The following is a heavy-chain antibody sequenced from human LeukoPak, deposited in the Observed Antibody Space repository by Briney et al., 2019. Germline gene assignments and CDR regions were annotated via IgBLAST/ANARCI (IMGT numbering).Heavy chain of an antibody. CDR3: ARLVQQWLVDY. J-gene: IGHJ4*02. V-gene: IGHV4-59*08. CDR1: GGSISSYY. CDR2: IYYSGST. Sequence: SETLSLTCTVSGGSISSYYWSWIRQPTGKGLEWIGYIYYSGSTNYNPSLKSRVTISVDTSKNQFSLKLSSVTAADTAVYYCARLVQQWLVDYWGQGTLVTVSS. D-gene: IGHD6-19*01.